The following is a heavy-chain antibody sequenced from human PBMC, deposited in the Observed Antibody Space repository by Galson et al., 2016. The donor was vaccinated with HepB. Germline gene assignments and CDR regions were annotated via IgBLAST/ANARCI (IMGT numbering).Heavy chain of an antibody. CDR2: IYHNGST. J-gene: IGHJ4*02. CDR3: ARDQVRDAFLLNAGASDY. D-gene: IGHD1-1*01. CDR1: GGSIRGRNW. Sequence: ETLSLTCTVSGGSIRGRNWWSWVRQPPGKGLEWIGEIYHNGSTNYNPSLKSRVTLSVDMSQNHFSLHLTSATAADTAVYYCARDQVRDAFLLNAGASDYWGQGTLVTVTS. V-gene: IGHV4-4*02.